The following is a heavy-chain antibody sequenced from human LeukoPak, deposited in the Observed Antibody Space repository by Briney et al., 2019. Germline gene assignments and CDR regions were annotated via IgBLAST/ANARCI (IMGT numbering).Heavy chain of an antibody. D-gene: IGHD2-15*01. CDR3: AREYTDIVVVVAATPGWFDP. J-gene: IGHJ5*02. V-gene: IGHV1-69*04. CDR2: TIPILGIA. Sequence: ASVKVSCKASGGTFSSYAISWVRQAPGQGLEWMGRTIPILGIANYAQKFQGRVTITADKSTSTAYMELSSLRSEDTAVYYCAREYTDIVVVVAATPGWFDPWGQGTLVTVSS. CDR1: GGTFSSYA.